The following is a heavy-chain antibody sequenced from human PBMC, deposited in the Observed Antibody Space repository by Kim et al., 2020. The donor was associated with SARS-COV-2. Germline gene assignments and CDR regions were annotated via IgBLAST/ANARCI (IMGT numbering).Heavy chain of an antibody. CDR1: GFTFSRRA. Sequence: GGSLRLSCAASGFTFSRRAMSWVRQVPGKGLEWIASVNNNNNPYYADSVRGRFTVSRHITKDKLYLQMNSLRDDDAALYYCAKDHPSSGWPTFDSWGQGTLVPVSS. CDR3: AKDHPSSGWPTFDS. J-gene: IGHJ4*02. D-gene: IGHD6-19*01. V-gene: IGHV3-23*05. CDR2: VNNNNNP.